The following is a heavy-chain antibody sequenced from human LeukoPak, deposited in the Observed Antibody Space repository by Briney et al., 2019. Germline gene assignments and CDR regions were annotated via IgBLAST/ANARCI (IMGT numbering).Heavy chain of an antibody. CDR3: ASLHCSSTSCYDLGYFDY. CDR2: ISSSSSYI. CDR1: GFTFSSYS. Sequence: GSLRLSCAASGFTFSSYSMNWVRQAPGKGLEWVSSISSSSSYIYYADSVKGRFTISRDNAKNSLYLQMNSLRAEDTAVYYCASLHCSSTSCYDLGYFDYWGQGTLVTVSS. D-gene: IGHD2-2*01. V-gene: IGHV3-21*01. J-gene: IGHJ4*02.